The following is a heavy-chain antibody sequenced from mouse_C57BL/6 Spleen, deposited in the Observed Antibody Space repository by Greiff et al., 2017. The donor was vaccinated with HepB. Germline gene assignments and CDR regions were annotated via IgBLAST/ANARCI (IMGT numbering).Heavy chain of an antibody. CDR2: ISSGGDYI. D-gene: IGHD1-1*01. V-gene: IGHV5-9-1*02. CDR1: GFTFSSYA. Sequence: EVKVVESGEGLVKPGGSLKLSCAASGFTFSSYAMSWVRQTPEKRLEWVAYISSGGDYIYYADTVKGRFTISRDNARNTLYLQMSSLKSEDTAMYYCTRVGTTVVADAMDYWGQGTSVTVSS. CDR3: TRVGTTVVADAMDY. J-gene: IGHJ4*01.